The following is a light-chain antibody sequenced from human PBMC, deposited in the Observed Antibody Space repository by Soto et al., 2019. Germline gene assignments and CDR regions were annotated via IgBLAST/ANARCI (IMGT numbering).Light chain of an antibody. CDR2: DNN. J-gene: IGLJ3*02. Sequence: QSVLTQPPSVSAAPGQKVTISCSGSSSNIGNNYVSWYQQLPGTAPKLLIYDNNKRPSGIPDRFSGSKSGTSATLGITGLQTGDEADYYCGTWDSSLSAVRVFGGGTQLTVL. V-gene: IGLV1-51*01. CDR3: GTWDSSLSAVRV. CDR1: SSNIGNNY.